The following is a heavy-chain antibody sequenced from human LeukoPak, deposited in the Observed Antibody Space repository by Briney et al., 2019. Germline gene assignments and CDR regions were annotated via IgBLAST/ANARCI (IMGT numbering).Heavy chain of an antibody. J-gene: IGHJ4*02. CDR2: INHSGST. V-gene: IGHV4-34*01. CDR1: GGSFCGYY. Sequence: SETLSLTCAAYGGSFCGYYWSWIRQPPGKGLEWIGEINHSGSTNYNPSLKSRVTISVDTSKNQFSLKLSSVTAADTAVYYCARGEGSVVVNYYFDYWGQGTLVTVSS. CDR3: ARGEGSVVVNYYFDY. D-gene: IGHD2-2*01.